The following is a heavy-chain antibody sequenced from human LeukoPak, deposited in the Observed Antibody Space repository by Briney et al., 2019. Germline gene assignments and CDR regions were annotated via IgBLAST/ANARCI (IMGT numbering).Heavy chain of an antibody. CDR2: INQDGSEK. Sequence: GGSLRLSCAVSGLTFRSYWMSWVRQAPGQGLEWVANINQDGSEKYFVDSVKGRFTISRDNAKSSLHLQMNTLRAEDTAVYYCARERDGRFFDYWGQGTLVTVSS. CDR1: GLTFRSYW. V-gene: IGHV3-7*01. J-gene: IGHJ4*02. D-gene: IGHD5-24*01. CDR3: ARERDGRFFDY.